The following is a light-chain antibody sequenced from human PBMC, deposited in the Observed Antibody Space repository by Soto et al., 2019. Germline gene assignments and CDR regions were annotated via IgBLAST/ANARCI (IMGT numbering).Light chain of an antibody. J-gene: IGKJ2*01. CDR1: QSVSDY. CDR2: AAS. V-gene: IGKV1-39*01. Sequence: DILMTQSPSSLSASVGDRVTITCRASQSVSDYLLWYQQTQGKAPKLLIYAASMLRSGFPTRFSVIISRTNFTLTISRLQPEYFASYSSQQIQSTPQSFCQETKLE. CDR3: QQIQSTPQS.